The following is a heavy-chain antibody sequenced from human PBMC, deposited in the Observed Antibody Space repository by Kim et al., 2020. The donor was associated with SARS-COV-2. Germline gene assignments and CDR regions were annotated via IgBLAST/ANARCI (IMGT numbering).Heavy chain of an antibody. J-gene: IGHJ4*02. CDR2: IYPGDSDT. Sequence: GESLKISCKGSGYSFTSYWTGWVRQMPGKGLEWMWIIYPGDSDTRYSPSFQGQVTISPDKSTSTAYLQWSSLRASDTAMYYCARHGSGSSGWFFCYFDFWGQGTLVTVSS. CDR1: GYSFTSYW. CDR3: ARHGSGSSGWFFCYFDF. V-gene: IGHV5-51*01. D-gene: IGHD6-19*01.